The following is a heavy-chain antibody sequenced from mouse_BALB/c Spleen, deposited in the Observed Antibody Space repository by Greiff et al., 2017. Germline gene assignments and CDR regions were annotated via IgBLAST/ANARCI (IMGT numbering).Heavy chain of an antibody. CDR2: IDPSDSET. CDR3: ARSRAYGNYAMDY. D-gene: IGHD3-3*01. Sequence: QVQLKQSGPQLVRPGASVKISCKASGYSFTSYWMHWVKQRPGQGLEWIGMIDPSDSETRLNQKFKDKATLTVDKSSSTAYMQLSSPTSEDSAVYYCARSRAYGNYAMDYWGQGTSVTVSS. J-gene: IGHJ4*01. V-gene: IGHV1S126*01. CDR1: GYSFTSYW.